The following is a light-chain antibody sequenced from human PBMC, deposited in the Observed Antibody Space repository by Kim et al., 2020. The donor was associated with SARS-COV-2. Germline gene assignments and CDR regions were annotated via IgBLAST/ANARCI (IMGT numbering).Light chain of an antibody. CDR2: EVT. V-gene: IGLV2-8*01. J-gene: IGLJ1*01. CDR3: SSHAGPKKFYV. CDR1: SSDIGVYDS. Sequence: QSALTQPPSASGSPGQSVTISCTGTSSDIGVYDSVSWYQQHPGKAPKLVLYEVTKRPSGVPDRFSGSKSGNTASLTVSGLQPEDEADYYCSSHAGPKKFYVFGSGTKVTVL.